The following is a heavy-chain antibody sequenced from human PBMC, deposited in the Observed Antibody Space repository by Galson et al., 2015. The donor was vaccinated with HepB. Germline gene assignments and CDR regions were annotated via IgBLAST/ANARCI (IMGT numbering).Heavy chain of an antibody. Sequence: SLRLSCAASGFSFSTTDMSWVRQAPGRGLDWVSTITPRGDATYYGDPVRGRFTISRDNSRNTLYLQMNSLRAEDTAVYYCAKDRADWNDRDAFDIWGQGTMVTVSS. CDR3: AKDRADWNDRDAFDI. D-gene: IGHD1-1*01. J-gene: IGHJ3*02. CDR1: GFSFSTTD. V-gene: IGHV3-23*02. CDR2: ITPRGDAT.